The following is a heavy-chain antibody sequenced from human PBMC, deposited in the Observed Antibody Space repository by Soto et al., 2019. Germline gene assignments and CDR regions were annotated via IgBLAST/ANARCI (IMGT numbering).Heavy chain of an antibody. J-gene: IGHJ5*02. Sequence: QLQLQESGPGLVRPSETLSLNCTVSGGSISSSSYYWGWIRQPPGKGLEWIGNIYYSGSTYYNPPLQSRVTISVDTSKNQFSMGLSSVTAADTAVYYCARLPNGAYCGGDCYSFDPWGQGTLVTVSS. D-gene: IGHD2-21*02. CDR3: ARLPNGAYCGGDCYSFDP. CDR1: GGSISSSSYY. CDR2: IYYSGST. V-gene: IGHV4-39*01.